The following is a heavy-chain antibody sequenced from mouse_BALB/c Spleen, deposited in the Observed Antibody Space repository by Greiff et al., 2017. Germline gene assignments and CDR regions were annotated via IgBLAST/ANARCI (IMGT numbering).Heavy chain of an antibody. Sequence: EVHLVESGGGLVQPGGSMKLSCVASGFTFSSYWMSWVRQSPEKGLEWVAEIRLKSDNYATHYAESVKGKFTISRDDSKSRLYLQMNSLRAEDTGIYYCTRIYDGYFYYAMDYWGQGTSVTVSS. J-gene: IGHJ4*01. CDR1: GFTFSSYW. D-gene: IGHD2-3*01. CDR2: IRLKSDNYAT. V-gene: IGHV6-6*02. CDR3: TRIYDGYFYYAMDY.